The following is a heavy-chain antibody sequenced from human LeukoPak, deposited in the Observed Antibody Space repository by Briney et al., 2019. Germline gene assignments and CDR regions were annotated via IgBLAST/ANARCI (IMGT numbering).Heavy chain of an antibody. CDR3: ARDLSSGGWTLEFDY. CDR2: ISGHTGNT. V-gene: IGHV1-18*01. D-gene: IGHD1-1*01. Sequence: ASVKVFCKTSGYTFSTYGVTWVRQAPGQGFQWMGWISGHTGNTKYAENFQGRISLTTDTSATTAYMELRSLTSDDTAVYYCARDLSSGGWTLEFDYWGQGSLVTVAS. CDR1: GYTFSTYG. J-gene: IGHJ4*02.